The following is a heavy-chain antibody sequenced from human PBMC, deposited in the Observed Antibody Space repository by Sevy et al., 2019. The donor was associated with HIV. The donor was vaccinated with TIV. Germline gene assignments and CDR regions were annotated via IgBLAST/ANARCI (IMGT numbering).Heavy chain of an antibody. Sequence: GGSLRLSCAASGFTFSDYCMHWVRQAPGKGLEWVAVISYDGRNNKYNADSVKDRFTISRVNSKNTVYLQMNSLRAEDTAIYYCARDRGEILSSAFDYWGQGTLVTVSS. CDR1: GFTFSDYC. CDR3: ARDRGEILSSAFDY. V-gene: IGHV3-30*04. J-gene: IGHJ4*02. CDR2: ISYDGRNNK. D-gene: IGHD3-16*01.